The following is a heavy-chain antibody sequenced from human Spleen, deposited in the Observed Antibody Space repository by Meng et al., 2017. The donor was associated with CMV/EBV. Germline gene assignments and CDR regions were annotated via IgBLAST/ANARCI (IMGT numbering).Heavy chain of an antibody. D-gene: IGHD3-10*01. J-gene: IGHJ4*02. CDR2: IRYDGNNK. V-gene: IGHV3-30*02. Sequence: GESLKISCAASGFTFSRHGMHWVRQAPGKGLEWVAFIRYDGNNKYDGDSVKGRFIISRDNSKNTLYVEMNSLRAEDTAVYYCAKDRVRGAHDPYYFDYWGQGTLVTVSS. CDR3: AKDRVRGAHDPYYFDY. CDR1: GFTFSRHG.